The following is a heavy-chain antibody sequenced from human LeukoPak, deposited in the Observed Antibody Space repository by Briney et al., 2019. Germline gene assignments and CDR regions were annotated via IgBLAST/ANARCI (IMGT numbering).Heavy chain of an antibody. Sequence: SETLSLTCAVSGGSISSSNWWSWVRQPPGKGLAWIGYIYYSGSTYYNPSLKSRVTISVDTSKNQFSLKLSSVTAADTAVYYCASSPYDSSGCIDYWGQGTLVTVSS. CDR2: IYYSGST. CDR3: ASSPYDSSGCIDY. J-gene: IGHJ4*02. CDR1: GGSISSSNW. V-gene: IGHV4-30-4*01. D-gene: IGHD3-22*01.